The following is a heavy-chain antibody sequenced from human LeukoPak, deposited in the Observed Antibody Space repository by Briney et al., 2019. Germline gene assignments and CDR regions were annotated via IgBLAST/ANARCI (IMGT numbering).Heavy chain of an antibody. Sequence: PGESLKISCKGSGYRLTSYWIGWVRQMPGKGLEWMGIIYPGDSDTRYSPSFQGQVTISADKSISTAYLQWSSLKASDTAMYYCARLDYYDSSGYLDYWGQGTLVTVSS. V-gene: IGHV5-51*01. CDR1: GYRLTSYW. CDR2: IYPGDSDT. J-gene: IGHJ4*02. D-gene: IGHD3-22*01. CDR3: ARLDYYDSSGYLDY.